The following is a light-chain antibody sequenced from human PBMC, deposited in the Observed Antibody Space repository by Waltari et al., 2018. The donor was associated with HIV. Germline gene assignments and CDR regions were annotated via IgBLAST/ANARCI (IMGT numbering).Light chain of an antibody. Sequence: DIRMTQSPSSLSASVGDRVTITCRASQAIRNYLAWYQKKPGKVPKLLIYAASTLQTGVPFRFSGTGSGTDFTLTISSLQPEDVATYYCQKYNSAPQTFGQGTKVEIK. CDR1: QAIRNY. J-gene: IGKJ1*01. V-gene: IGKV1-27*01. CDR3: QKYNSAPQT. CDR2: AAS.